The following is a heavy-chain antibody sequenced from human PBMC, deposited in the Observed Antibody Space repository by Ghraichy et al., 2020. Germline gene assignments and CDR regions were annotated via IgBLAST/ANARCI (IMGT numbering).Heavy chain of an antibody. CDR1: GGTFRNYF. V-gene: IGHV4-34*01. Sequence: SETLSLTCAVSGGTFRNYFWTWIRQSPDKGLEWIGAINHSGATKSNPSLESRLTMSVDTSKNQVSLTLTSMTAADTALYYCARGFRHYDTVAGGGWVHWAQGTLVTVSS. J-gene: IGHJ4*02. CDR3: ARGFRHYDTVAGGGWVH. D-gene: IGHD3-16*01. CDR2: INHSGAT.